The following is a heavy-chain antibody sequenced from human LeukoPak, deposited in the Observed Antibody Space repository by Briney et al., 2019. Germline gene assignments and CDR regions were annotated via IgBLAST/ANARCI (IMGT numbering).Heavy chain of an antibody. J-gene: IGHJ4*02. CDR3: ARDGTLDTAMVFDY. Sequence: GGSLRLSCAASGFTFSSYSMNWVRQAPGKGLEWVSYISSSSSTIYYADSVKGRFTISRDNAKNSLYLQMNSLRAEDTAVYYCARDGTLDTAMVFDYWGQGTLVTVSS. D-gene: IGHD5-18*01. V-gene: IGHV3-48*01. CDR2: ISSSSSTI. CDR1: GFTFSSYS.